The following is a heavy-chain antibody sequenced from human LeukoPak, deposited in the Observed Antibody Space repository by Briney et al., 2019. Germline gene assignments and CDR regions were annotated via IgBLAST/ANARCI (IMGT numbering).Heavy chain of an antibody. J-gene: IGHJ4*02. Sequence: PSETLSLTCTVSGGSISSYYWSWIRRPPGKGLEWIGYIYYSGSTNYNPSLKSRVTISVDTSKNQFSLKLSSVTAADTAVYYCARHVHGGNNILDYWGQGTLVTVSS. D-gene: IGHD4-23*01. CDR1: GGSISSYY. CDR2: IYYSGST. V-gene: IGHV4-59*08. CDR3: ARHVHGGNNILDY.